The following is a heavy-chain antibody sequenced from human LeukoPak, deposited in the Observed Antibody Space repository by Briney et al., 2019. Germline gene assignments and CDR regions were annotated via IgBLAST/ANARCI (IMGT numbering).Heavy chain of an antibody. V-gene: IGHV3-74*01. Sequence: GGSLRLSCAASGFTFNRYIMHWVRQAPGKGLVWVSHINSDGSWTSYADSVKGRFTISKDNAKNTVYLQMNSLRAEDTAVYYCVSFYETYWGRGTLVTVSS. CDR3: VSFYETY. CDR2: INSDGSWT. CDR1: GFTFNRYI. D-gene: IGHD2/OR15-2a*01. J-gene: IGHJ4*02.